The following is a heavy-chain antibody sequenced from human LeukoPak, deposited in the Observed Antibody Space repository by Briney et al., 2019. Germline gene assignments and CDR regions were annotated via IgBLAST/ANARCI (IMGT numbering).Heavy chain of an antibody. CDR2: ISYDGSNK. D-gene: IGHD3-16*01. CDR3: AKDLPVMITPGDAFDI. Sequence: GRSLRLSCAASGFTFSSYAMHWVRQAPGKGLEWVAVISYDGSNKYYADSVKGRFTISRDNSKNTLYLQMNSLRAEDTAVYYCAKDLPVMITPGDAFDIWGQGTMVTVSS. J-gene: IGHJ3*02. CDR1: GFTFSSYA. V-gene: IGHV3-30*04.